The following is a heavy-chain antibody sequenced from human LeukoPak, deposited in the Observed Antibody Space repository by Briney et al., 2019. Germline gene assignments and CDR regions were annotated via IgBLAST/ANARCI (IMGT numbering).Heavy chain of an antibody. CDR1: GGSISSSSYY. V-gene: IGHV4-39*01. D-gene: IGHD6-6*01. J-gene: IGHJ4*02. CDR3: ARHFSSQYSSLHY. CDR2: IYYSGST. Sequence: SETLSLTCTVSGGSISSSSYYWGWIRQPPGKGLEWIGSIYYSGSTYYNPSLKSRVTISVDTSKNQFSLKLTSVTAADTAVYYCARHFSSQYSSLHYWGQGTLVTVSS.